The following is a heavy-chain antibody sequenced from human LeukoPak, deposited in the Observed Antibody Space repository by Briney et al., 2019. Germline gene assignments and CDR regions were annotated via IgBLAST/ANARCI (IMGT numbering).Heavy chain of an antibody. D-gene: IGHD2-2*01. V-gene: IGHV3-33*01. CDR3: ASWTSSINAFDY. CDR1: GFTFSSYG. J-gene: IGHJ4*02. CDR2: IWYDGSNK. Sequence: GGSLRLSCAASGFTFSSYGMHWVRQAPGKGLEWVAVIWYDGSNKYYADSVKGRFTISRDNSKNTLYLQMNSLRAEDTAVYYCASWTSSINAFDYWGQGTLVTVSS.